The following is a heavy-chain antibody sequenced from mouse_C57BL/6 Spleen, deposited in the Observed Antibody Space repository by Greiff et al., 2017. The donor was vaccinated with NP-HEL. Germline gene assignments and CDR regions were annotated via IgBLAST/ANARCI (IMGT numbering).Heavy chain of an antibody. CDR3: AIFGYYYAMDY. Sequence: VKQRPGQGLEWIGRIHPSDSDTNYNQKFKGKATLTVDKSSSTAYMQLSSLTSEDSAVYYCAIFGYYYAMDYWGQGTSVTVSS. V-gene: IGHV1-74*01. CDR2: IHPSDSDT. J-gene: IGHJ4*01.